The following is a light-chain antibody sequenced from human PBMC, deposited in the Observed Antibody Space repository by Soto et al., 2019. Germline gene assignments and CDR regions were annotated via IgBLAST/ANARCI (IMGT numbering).Light chain of an antibody. CDR2: AAS. J-gene: IGKJ1*01. CDR3: QQNYSTPPT. CDR1: QSISSY. Sequence: DIQMTQSPSSLSASVGDRVTITCRASQSISSYLNWYQQKPGKAPKLLIYAASSLQSGVPSRFSGSGSGTDFTLTISSLQPEDFATYYCQQNYSTPPTLGQGTKLDIK. V-gene: IGKV1-39*01.